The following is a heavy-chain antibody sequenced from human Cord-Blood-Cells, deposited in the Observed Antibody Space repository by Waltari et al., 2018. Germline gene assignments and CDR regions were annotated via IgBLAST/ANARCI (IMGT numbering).Heavy chain of an antibody. Sequence: QVQLVQSGAEVKKPGASVKVSCKASGYTFTGYYMHWVRQAPGQGLEGKGWINPNSGGTNNAQKFQGRVTMTRDTSISTAYMELSRRRSDDTAVYYCARDDSSGWDYWGQGTLVTVSS. CDR3: ARDDSSGWDY. D-gene: IGHD6-19*01. J-gene: IGHJ4*02. CDR2: INPNSGGT. V-gene: IGHV1-2*02. CDR1: GYTFTGYY.